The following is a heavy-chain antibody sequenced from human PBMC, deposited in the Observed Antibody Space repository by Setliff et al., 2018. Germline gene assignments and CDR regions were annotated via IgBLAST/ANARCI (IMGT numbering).Heavy chain of an antibody. CDR3: AREPWQQLVVDY. J-gene: IGHJ4*02. V-gene: IGHV3-48*01. CDR1: GFIFDDYA. D-gene: IGHD6-13*01. Sequence: GGSLRLSCAASGFIFDDYAMHWVRQAPGKGLEWIAYISSRSNTIYYADSVKGRFTIPRDNVRSSLFLQMNSLRVEDTAVYYCAREPWQQLVVDYWGQGTLVTV. CDR2: ISSRSNTI.